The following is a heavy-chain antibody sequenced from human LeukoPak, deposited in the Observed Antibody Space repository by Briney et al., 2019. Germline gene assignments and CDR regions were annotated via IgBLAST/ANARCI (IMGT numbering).Heavy chain of an antibody. CDR1: GYTFTTYY. V-gene: IGHV1-46*01. CDR2: VNPSAGST. CDR3: ARGGGTAVADRKSKFDD. Sequence: GASVTVCFKASGYTFTTYYIHWVRQAPGQGLEWMGIVNPSAGSTSYAQKFQGRVTMTRDTYTSTVYMELSSLRSEDTAVYYCARGGGTAVADRKSKFDDWGQGTLVTVSS. J-gene: IGHJ4*02. D-gene: IGHD6-19*01.